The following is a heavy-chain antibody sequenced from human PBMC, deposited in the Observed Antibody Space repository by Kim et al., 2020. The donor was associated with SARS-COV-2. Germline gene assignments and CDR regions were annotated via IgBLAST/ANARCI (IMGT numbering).Heavy chain of an antibody. J-gene: IGHJ6*02. CDR1: GFTFSSYW. V-gene: IGHV3-74*01. Sequence: GGSLRLSCAASGFTFSSYWMHWVRQAPGKGLVWVSRINSDGSSTSYADSVKGRFTISRDNAKNTLYLQMNSLRAEDTAVYYCAREPVSITIFNYYYYGMDVWGQGTTVTVSS. CDR2: INSDGSST. D-gene: IGHD3-3*01. CDR3: AREPVSITIFNYYYYGMDV.